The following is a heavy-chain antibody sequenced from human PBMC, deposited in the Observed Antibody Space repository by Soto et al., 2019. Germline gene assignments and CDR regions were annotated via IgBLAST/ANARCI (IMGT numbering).Heavy chain of an antibody. CDR1: GFTFNNYG. CDR2: LSGSGGST. CDR3: AKYARVRLTTGFDS. Sequence: EVQLLESGGGLVQPGGSLRLSCAASGFTFNNYGMSWVRQAPGKGLEWVSSLSGSGGSTYYADSVKGRFTSSRDNSKDTLYLQMNNLRAEDTAIFYCAKYARVRLTTGFDSWGQGTLVAVSA. J-gene: IGHJ4*02. D-gene: IGHD4-17*01. V-gene: IGHV3-23*01.